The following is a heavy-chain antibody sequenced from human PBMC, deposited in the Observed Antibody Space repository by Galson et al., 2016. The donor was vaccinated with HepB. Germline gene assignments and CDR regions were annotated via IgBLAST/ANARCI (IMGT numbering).Heavy chain of an antibody. CDR2: ISAYNGDS. D-gene: IGHD3-10*01. CDR3: ARARGSGSARYDY. J-gene: IGHJ4*02. Sequence: SVKVSCKASGYTFTSYGISWVRQAPGQGLEWMGWISAYNGDSNYAPKFQDRVTMTTDTSTSTAYMELESLRSDDTAVYYCARARGSGSARYDYWGQGTLVIVSA. CDR1: GYTFTSYG. V-gene: IGHV1-18*04.